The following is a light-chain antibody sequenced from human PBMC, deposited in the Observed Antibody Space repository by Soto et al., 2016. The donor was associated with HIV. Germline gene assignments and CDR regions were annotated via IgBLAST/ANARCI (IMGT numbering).Light chain of an antibody. J-gene: IGLJ2*01. CDR1: NIGSES. CDR2: DNS. CDR3: QLWDSNTDHVV. V-gene: IGLV3-21*03. Sequence: SYELTQPPSVSAAPGKTARITCGGSNIGSESVHWYQQKPGQAPVVVVCDNSDRPSGIPERFSGSKLGNMATLTISRVEAGDEADYYCQLWDSNTDHVVFGGGTKLTVL.